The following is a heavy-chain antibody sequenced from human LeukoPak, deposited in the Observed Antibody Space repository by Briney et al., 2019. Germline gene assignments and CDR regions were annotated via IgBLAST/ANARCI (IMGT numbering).Heavy chain of an antibody. CDR3: ARDLDYYDSSGNPGY. Sequence: ASVKVSCKVSGYTLTELSMHWVRQAPGKGLEWMGGFDPEDGETIYAQKFQGRVTMTEDTSTDTAYMELSSLRSDDTAVYYCARDLDYYDSSGNPGYWGQGTLVTVSS. D-gene: IGHD3-22*01. CDR2: FDPEDGET. V-gene: IGHV1-24*01. CDR1: GYTLTELS. J-gene: IGHJ4*02.